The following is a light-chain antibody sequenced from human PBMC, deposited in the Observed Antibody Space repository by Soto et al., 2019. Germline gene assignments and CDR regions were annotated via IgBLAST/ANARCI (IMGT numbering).Light chain of an antibody. CDR3: QQRSNWLWT. CDR2: GAS. J-gene: IGKJ1*01. Sequence: EMVVTQSPATLSVSPGERATLSCRASQDVSSNLAWYQQKPGQAPSLLIYGASTRATGTPARFSGSGSGTEFTLTISSLQSEDYAVYYCQQRSNWLWTFGQGTKVDIK. V-gene: IGKV3-15*01. CDR1: QDVSSN.